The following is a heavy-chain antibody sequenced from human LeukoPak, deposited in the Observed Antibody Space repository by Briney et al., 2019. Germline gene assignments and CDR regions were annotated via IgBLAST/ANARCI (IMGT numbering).Heavy chain of an antibody. J-gene: IGHJ4*02. CDR1: GFTFSTYT. V-gene: IGHV3-23*01. CDR2: TGGSGGDI. D-gene: IGHD7-27*01. Sequence: GGSLRLSCAASGFTFSTYTMYWVRQPPGKGLEWVSITGGSGGDIHYADSVKGRFTISRDNPKNTLYLQMNSLRVEDTAIYYCAIDPNWGIHYWGQGVLVTVSS. CDR3: AIDPNWGIHY.